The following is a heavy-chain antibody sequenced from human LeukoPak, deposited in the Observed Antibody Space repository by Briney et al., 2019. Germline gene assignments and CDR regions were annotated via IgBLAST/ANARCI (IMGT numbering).Heavy chain of an antibody. CDR2: ISTVGGST. V-gene: IGHV3-23*01. CDR3: AKDSVYDYDFDY. Sequence: RGSLRHSRLSSGFTFRNNAMSWVRQAGAKGRAWVSTISTVGGSTYYADSVKGRLTISRHNSKNTLYRQMNSLRDDDTVVYYCAKDSVYDYDFDYWGQGTLVTVSS. CDR1: GFTFRNNA. J-gene: IGHJ4*02. D-gene: IGHD5/OR15-5a*01.